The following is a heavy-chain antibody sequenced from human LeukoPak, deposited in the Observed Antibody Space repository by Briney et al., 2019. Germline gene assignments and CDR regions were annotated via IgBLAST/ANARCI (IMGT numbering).Heavy chain of an antibody. Sequence: GGSLRLSCAASGFTFSSYGMSWVRQAPGKGLEWVSAISGSGGSTYYAGSVKGRFTISRDNSKNTLYLQMNSLRAEDTAVYYCAKELGAFDAFDIWGQGTMVTVSS. D-gene: IGHD3-16*01. CDR2: ISGSGGST. CDR3: AKELGAFDAFDI. J-gene: IGHJ3*02. CDR1: GFTFSSYG. V-gene: IGHV3-23*01.